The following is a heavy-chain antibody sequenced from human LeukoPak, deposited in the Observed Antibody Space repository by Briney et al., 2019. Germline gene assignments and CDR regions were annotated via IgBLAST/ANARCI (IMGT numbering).Heavy chain of an antibody. J-gene: IGHJ4*02. V-gene: IGHV1-3*03. CDR1: GYTFTSYA. CDR2: INAGNGNT. CDR3: ARNGLSYDSSGYYDYYFDY. Sequence: ASVKVSCKASGYTFTSYAMHWVRQAPGQRLEWMGWINAGNGNTKYSQEFQGRVTITRDTSASTAYMELSSLRSEDTAVYYCARNGLSYDSSGYYDYYFDYWGQGTLVTVSS. D-gene: IGHD3-22*01.